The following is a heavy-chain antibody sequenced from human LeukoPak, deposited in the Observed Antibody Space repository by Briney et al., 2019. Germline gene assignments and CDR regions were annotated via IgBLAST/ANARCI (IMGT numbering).Heavy chain of an antibody. J-gene: IGHJ4*02. Sequence: SETLSLTCAVYGGSFSGYYWSWIRQPPGKGLEWIGEINHSGSTNYNPSLKSRVTISVDTSKNQFSLKLSSVTAADTAVYYCARRVIRWGGYSGYDVFDYWGQGTPVTVSS. D-gene: IGHD5-12*01. CDR2: INHSGST. V-gene: IGHV4-34*01. CDR3: ARRVIRWGGYSGYDVFDY. CDR1: GGSFSGYY.